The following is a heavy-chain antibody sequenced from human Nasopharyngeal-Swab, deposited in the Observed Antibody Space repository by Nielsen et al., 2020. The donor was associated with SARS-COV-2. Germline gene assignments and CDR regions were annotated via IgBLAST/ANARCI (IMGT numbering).Heavy chain of an antibody. CDR2: IYHSGST. J-gene: IGHJ5*02. Sequence: VRQAPGKGLEWIGEIYHSGSTNYNPSFKSRINISLDKSKNQFSLKLRSVTAADTAVYYCARVIAWFDPWGQGTLVTVSS. CDR3: ARVIAWFDP. V-gene: IGHV4-4*02. D-gene: IGHD2-15*01.